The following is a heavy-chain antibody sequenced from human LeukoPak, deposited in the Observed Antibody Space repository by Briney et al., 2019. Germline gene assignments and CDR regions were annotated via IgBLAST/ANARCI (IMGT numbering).Heavy chain of an antibody. V-gene: IGHV1-69*13. Sequence: SVKVSCKASGGTFSAYAISWVRQAPGQGLEWMGEIIPIFGTAHYAQRFQGRVTLTADEFTNTAYMELSSLRSEDTAVYYCAKSPSQATVTTVYRYWGQGTLVTVSS. CDR3: AKSPSQATVTTVYRY. CDR2: IIPIFGTA. J-gene: IGHJ4*02. CDR1: GGTFSAYA. D-gene: IGHD4-11*01.